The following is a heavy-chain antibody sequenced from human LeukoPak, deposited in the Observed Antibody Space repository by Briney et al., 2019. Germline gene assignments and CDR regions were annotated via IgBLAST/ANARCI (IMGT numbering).Heavy chain of an antibody. CDR1: GYTFTSYY. CDR3: ARDKNGVAFSSSCFDY. CDR2: INPSGFST. Sequence: ASVKVSCKASGYTFTSYYMHWVRQAPGQGLEWMGIINPSGFSTMYAKRFQGRVTMTRDTSTSTVYMELSSLRSDDTAVYYCARDKNGVAFSSSCFDYWGQGTLVTVSS. V-gene: IGHV1-46*01. J-gene: IGHJ4*02. D-gene: IGHD6-13*01.